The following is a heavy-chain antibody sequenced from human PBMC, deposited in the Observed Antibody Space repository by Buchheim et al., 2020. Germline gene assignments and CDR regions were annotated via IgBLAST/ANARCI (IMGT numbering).Heavy chain of an antibody. J-gene: IGHJ6*02. V-gene: IGHV4-59*01. CDR3: AGVNSYYYYYGMDV. Sequence: QVQLQESGPGLVKPSETLSLTCTVSGGSISSYYWSWIRQPPGKGLEWIGYIYYSGSTSYNPSLKSRVTISVDTSKNQFSLKLSSVTAADTAVYYCAGVNSYYYYYGMDVWGQGTT. CDR2: IYYSGST. D-gene: IGHD2/OR15-2a*01. CDR1: GGSISSYY.